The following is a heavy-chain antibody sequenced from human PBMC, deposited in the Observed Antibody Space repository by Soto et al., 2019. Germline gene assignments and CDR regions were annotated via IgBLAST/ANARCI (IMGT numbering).Heavy chain of an antibody. D-gene: IGHD1-26*01. J-gene: IGHJ4*02. Sequence: QVQLVESGGGVVQPGRSLRLSCAASGFTFSSYGMHWVRQAPGKGLEWVAVIWYDGSNKYYADSVKGRFTISRDNSKNPLYLQMNSLRAEDTAVYYCATNFRYRGSSTYYFDYWGQGTLVTVSS. CDR1: GFTFSSYG. CDR2: IWYDGSNK. V-gene: IGHV3-33*01. CDR3: ATNFRYRGSSTYYFDY.